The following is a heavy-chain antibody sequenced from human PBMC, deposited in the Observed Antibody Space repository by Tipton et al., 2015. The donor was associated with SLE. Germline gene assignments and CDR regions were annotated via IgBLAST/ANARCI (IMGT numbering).Heavy chain of an antibody. J-gene: IGHJ4*02. CDR1: GFAFSSSW. CDR3: ASWVGNQNY. Sequence: SLRLSCAASGFAFSSSWMSWVRQAPGKGLEWVAHVNQGGSEKYYVDSVKGRFTISGDNAKNSLYLQMNSLRAEDTAVYYCASWVGNQNYWGQVSLVTVSS. V-gene: IGHV3-7*01. D-gene: IGHD7-27*01. CDR2: VNQGGSEK.